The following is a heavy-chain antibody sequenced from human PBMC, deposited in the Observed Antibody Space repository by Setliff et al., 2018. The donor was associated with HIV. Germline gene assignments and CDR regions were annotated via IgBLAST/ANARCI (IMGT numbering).Heavy chain of an antibody. CDR3: ARDRIAAAGTLMGY. J-gene: IGHJ4*02. V-gene: IGHV1-2*06. D-gene: IGHD6-13*01. CDR2: INPNSGGT. Sequence: GASVKVSCKASGYTFIDYYLHWVRQAPGQGLEWMGRINPNSGGTNYAQKFQGRVTMTRDTSISTAYMELSRLRSDDTAVYYCARDRIAAAGTLMGYWGQGTLVTVSS. CDR1: GYTFIDYY.